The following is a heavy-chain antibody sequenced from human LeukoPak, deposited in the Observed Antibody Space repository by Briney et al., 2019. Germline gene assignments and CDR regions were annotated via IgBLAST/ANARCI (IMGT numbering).Heavy chain of an antibody. CDR1: GGSISSSYYY. Sequence: SETLSLTCTVSGGSISSSYYYWGWIRQPPGKGLGWIGSIYYSGSTYYNPSLKSRVTISVDTSKNQFSLKLRSVTAADTAVYYCARANNSSWHNWGQGTLVTVSS. CDR2: IYYSGST. CDR3: ARANNSSWHN. J-gene: IGHJ4*02. D-gene: IGHD6-13*01. V-gene: IGHV4-39*01.